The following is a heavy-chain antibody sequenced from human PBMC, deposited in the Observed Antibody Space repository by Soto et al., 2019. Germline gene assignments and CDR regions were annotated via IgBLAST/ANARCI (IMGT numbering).Heavy chain of an antibody. CDR2: INHSGST. CDR1: GGSFSGYY. J-gene: IGHJ4*02. Sequence: PSETLSLTCAVYGGSFSGYYWSWIRQPPGKGLEWIGEINHSGSTNYNPSLKSRVTISVDTSKNQFSLKLSSVTAADTAVYYCARYAPTNYYGSGSYYTTFDYWGQGTLVTVSS. D-gene: IGHD3-10*01. CDR3: ARYAPTNYYGSGSYYTTFDY. V-gene: IGHV4-34*01.